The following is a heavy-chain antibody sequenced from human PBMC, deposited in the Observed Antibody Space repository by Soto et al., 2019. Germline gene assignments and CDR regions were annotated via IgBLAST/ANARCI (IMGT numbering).Heavy chain of an antibody. CDR2: ISYDGSNK. V-gene: IGHV3-30-3*01. CDR1: GFTFSSYA. D-gene: IGHD5-12*01. CDR3: ARDRNSGYDYGIYYYYGMDV. J-gene: IGHJ6*02. Sequence: GGSLRLSCAASGFTFSSYAMHWVRQAPGKGLEWVAVISYDGSNKYYADSVKGRFTISRDNSKNTLYLQMNSLRAEDTAVYYCARDRNSGYDYGIYYYYGMDVWGQGTTVTVSS.